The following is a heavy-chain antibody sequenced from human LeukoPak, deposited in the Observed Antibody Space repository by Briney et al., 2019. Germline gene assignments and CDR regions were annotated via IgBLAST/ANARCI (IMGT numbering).Heavy chain of an antibody. Sequence: PGGSLRLSCAASGFTFSSYGMSWVRQAPGKGLEWVSAISGSGGSTYYADSVKGRFTISRDNSKNTLYLQMNSLRAEDTAVYYCARAKSVGYYYDSSGYPGAFDIWGQGTMVTVSS. CDR3: ARAKSVGYYYDSSGYPGAFDI. J-gene: IGHJ3*02. D-gene: IGHD3-22*01. V-gene: IGHV3-23*01. CDR1: GFTFSSYG. CDR2: ISGSGGST.